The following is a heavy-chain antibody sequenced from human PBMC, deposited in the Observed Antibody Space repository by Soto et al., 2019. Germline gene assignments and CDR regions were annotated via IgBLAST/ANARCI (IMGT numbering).Heavy chain of an antibody. CDR3: ARGVPGYSSSWYAY. CDR2: INQGGTT. D-gene: IGHD6-13*01. V-gene: IGHV4-34*01. J-gene: IGHJ4*02. CDR1: GGSFSGHY. Sequence: SETLSLTCAVYGGSFSGHYWSWIRQPPGKGLEWIGEINQGGTTNYNPSLKSRVTISVDTSKNQFSLKLSSVTAADTGVYYCARGVPGYSSSWYAYWGQGTLVTVSS.